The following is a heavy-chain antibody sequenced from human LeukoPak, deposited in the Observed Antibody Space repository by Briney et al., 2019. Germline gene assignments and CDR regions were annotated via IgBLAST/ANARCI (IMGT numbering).Heavy chain of an antibody. V-gene: IGHV2-5*01. J-gene: IGHJ4*02. CDR3: AHRLYDFWSGYYDGHYFDY. Sequence: SGPTLVNPTQTLTLTYTFSGFSLSTSGVGVGWIRQPPGKALEWLALIYWNDDKRYSPSLKSRLTITKDTSKNQVVLTMTNMDPVDTAIYYCAHRLYDFWSGYYDGHYFDYWGQGTLVTVSS. CDR2: IYWNDDK. D-gene: IGHD3-3*01. CDR1: GFSLSTSGVG.